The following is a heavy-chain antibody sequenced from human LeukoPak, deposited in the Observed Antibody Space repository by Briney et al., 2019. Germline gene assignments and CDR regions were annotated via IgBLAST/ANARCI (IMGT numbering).Heavy chain of an antibody. CDR2: MNPNSGDT. V-gene: IGHV1-2*02. J-gene: IGHJ4*02. CDR3: LRGGGRSYCDY. CDR1: GYTFTAYN. Sequence: ASVKVSCKPSGYTFTAYNIRWVRQAPGQGLEWMGWMNPNSGDTNYAQNFQGRVTMTRDTSISTAYMELSSLRSDDTAVYFCLRGGGRSYCDYWGQGTPVTVSS. D-gene: IGHD2-15*01.